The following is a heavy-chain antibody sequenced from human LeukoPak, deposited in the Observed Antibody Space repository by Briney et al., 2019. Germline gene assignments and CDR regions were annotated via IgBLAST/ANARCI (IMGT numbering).Heavy chain of an antibody. V-gene: IGHV4-34*01. CDR3: ARHGPLYDIWSAQFYFDY. D-gene: IGHD3-3*01. Sequence: SETLSLTCAVFGGSFSGYCWNWIRQPPGKGLEWIAEINHDRTTKYNPSLKSRVTISVDMSKSQFSLTLSSVTAADTALYYCARHGPLYDIWSAQFYFDYWGQGTLVAVSS. J-gene: IGHJ4*02. CDR1: GGSFSGYC. CDR2: INHDRTT.